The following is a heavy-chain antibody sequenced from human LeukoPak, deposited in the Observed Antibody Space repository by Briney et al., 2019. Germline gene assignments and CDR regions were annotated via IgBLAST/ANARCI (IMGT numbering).Heavy chain of an antibody. CDR2: ISAYNGNT. J-gene: IGHJ4*02. D-gene: IGHD3-22*01. V-gene: IGHV1-18*01. CDR3: ARVGGGYDSSGYLFDY. CDR1: GYTFTSYA. Sequence: GASVKVSCKASGYTFTSYAMRWVCQAPGQGLEWMGWISAYNGNTNYAQKLQGRVTMTTDTSTSTAYMELRSLRSDDTAVYYCARVGGGYDSSGYLFDYWGQGTLVTVSS.